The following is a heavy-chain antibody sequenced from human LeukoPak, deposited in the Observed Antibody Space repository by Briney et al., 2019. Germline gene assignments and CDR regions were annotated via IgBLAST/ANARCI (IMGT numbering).Heavy chain of an antibody. Sequence: ASVKVSCKASGGTFSSYAISWVRQAPGQGLEWMGGIIPIFGTANYAQKFQGRVTITADKSTSTAYMELSSLRSEDTAVYYCARMTTVTTPGARDYYYMDVWGKGTTVTVSS. CDR3: ARMTTVTTPGARDYYYMDV. CDR1: GGTFSSYA. V-gene: IGHV1-69*06. CDR2: IIPIFGTA. D-gene: IGHD4-17*01. J-gene: IGHJ6*03.